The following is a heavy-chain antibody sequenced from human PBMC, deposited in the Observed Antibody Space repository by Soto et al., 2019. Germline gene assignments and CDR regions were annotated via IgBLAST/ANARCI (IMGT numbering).Heavy chain of an antibody. CDR3: ARGVVAFEEALLPDY. J-gene: IGHJ4*02. V-gene: IGHV1-3*01. D-gene: IGHD3-10*01. CDR1: GFNFATHA. CDR2: VNVGNDYR. Sequence: QVQLVQSGAEVKKPGASVKISCKASGFNFATHAIHWLRQAPGHSLEWMGWVNVGNDYRRYSQKFQGRVTFTRDTSASTAYMELTSLRSDDSAMYYCARGVVAFEEALLPDYWGQGALVTVSS.